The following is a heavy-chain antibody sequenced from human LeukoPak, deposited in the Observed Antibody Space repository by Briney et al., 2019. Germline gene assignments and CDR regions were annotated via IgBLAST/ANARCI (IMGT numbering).Heavy chain of an antibody. CDR3: ARHRVPAGLVYYYYGMDV. J-gene: IGHJ6*02. CDR1: GDSIISGGYY. Sequence: SETLSLTCTVSGDSIISGGYYWNWIRQPAGQGLEWIGRVHDSGSAHYNPSLRSRVTIFVDTSKNQFSLVLNSVTAADTAVYYCARHRVPAGLVYYYYGMDVWGQGTTVTVSS. D-gene: IGHD3/OR15-3a*01. V-gene: IGHV4-61*02. CDR2: VHDSGSA.